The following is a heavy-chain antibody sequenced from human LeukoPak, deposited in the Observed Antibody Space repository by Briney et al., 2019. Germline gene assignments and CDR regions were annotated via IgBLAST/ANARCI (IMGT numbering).Heavy chain of an antibody. J-gene: IGHJ5*02. CDR3: ARHYDFWSGSNWFDP. V-gene: IGHV1-18*01. CDR1: GYTFSQYE. D-gene: IGHD3-3*01. CDR2: ISAYNGNT. Sequence: ASVKVSCKASGYTFSQYEISWVRQAPGQGLEWMGWISAYNGNTNYAQKLQGRVTMTTDTSTSTAYMELRSLRSDDTAVYYCARHYDFWSGSNWFDPWGQGTLVTVSS.